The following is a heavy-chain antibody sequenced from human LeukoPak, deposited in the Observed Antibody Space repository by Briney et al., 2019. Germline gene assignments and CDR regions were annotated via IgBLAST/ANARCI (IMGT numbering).Heavy chain of an antibody. CDR1: GFTFSTYS. V-gene: IGHV3-21*01. CDR3: ARGISVAGQPYFDF. D-gene: IGHD6-19*01. J-gene: IGHJ4*02. CDR2: ISSSSTYI. Sequence: GGSLRLSCAASGFTFSTYSMNWVRQAPGKGLEWVSSISSSSTYIYYADSVKGRFTISRDNAKNSLYLQMNSLRAEDTAVYYCARGISVAGQPYFDFWGQGTLVTVSP.